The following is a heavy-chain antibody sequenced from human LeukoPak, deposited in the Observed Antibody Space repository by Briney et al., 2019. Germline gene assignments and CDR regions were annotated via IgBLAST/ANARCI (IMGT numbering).Heavy chain of an antibody. CDR1: GFTFSSYG. CDR2: ISGSGGST. J-gene: IGHJ4*02. CDR3: AKDPYYGSGSCYEGFDY. Sequence: PGGSLRLSCAASGFTFSSYGMSWVRQAPGKGLEWVSAISGSGGSTYYADSVKGRFTISRDNSKNTLYPQMNSLRAEDTAVYYCAKDPYYGSGSCYEGFDYWGQGTLVTVSS. D-gene: IGHD3-10*01. V-gene: IGHV3-23*01.